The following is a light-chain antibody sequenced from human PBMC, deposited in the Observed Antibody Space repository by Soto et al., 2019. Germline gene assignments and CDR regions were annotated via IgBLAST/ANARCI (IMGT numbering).Light chain of an antibody. V-gene: IGLV4-69*01. Sequence: QLVLTQSPSASASLGASVKFTCTLSSGHSSYSIAWHQQQPERGPRFLMKLNSDGSHTKGDGIPDRFSGSSSGAERYLTISSLQSEDEGVYYCQTWATGIRVFGGGTKLTVL. CDR3: QTWATGIRV. CDR2: LNSDGSH. CDR1: SGHSSYS. J-gene: IGLJ3*02.